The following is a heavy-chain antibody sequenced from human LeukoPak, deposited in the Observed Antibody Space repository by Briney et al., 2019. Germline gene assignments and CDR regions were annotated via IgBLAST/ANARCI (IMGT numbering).Heavy chain of an antibody. CDR3: ARERQWLTHAFDI. Sequence: GGSLRLSCAASGFTFSSYWMHWVRQGPGKGLVWVSRINSDGSSASYADSVKGRFTISRDNAKNTLYLQMNSLRAEDTAVYYCARERQWLTHAFDIWGQGTMVTVSS. D-gene: IGHD6-19*01. V-gene: IGHV3-74*01. CDR1: GFTFSSYW. J-gene: IGHJ3*02. CDR2: INSDGSSA.